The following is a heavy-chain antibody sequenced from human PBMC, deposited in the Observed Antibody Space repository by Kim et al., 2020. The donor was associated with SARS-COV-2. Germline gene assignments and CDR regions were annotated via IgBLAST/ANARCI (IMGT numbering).Heavy chain of an antibody. CDR1: GYTFTGYY. Sequence: ASVKVSCKASGYTFTGYYMHWVRQAPGQGLEWMGWINPNSGGTNYAQKFQGRVTMTRDTSISTAYMELSRLRSDDTAVYYCARALVRDGYKNTGWRCLGYWGQGTLVTVSS. D-gene: IGHD2-8*02. CDR2: INPNSGGT. V-gene: IGHV1-2*02. CDR3: ARALVRDGYKNTGWRCLGY. J-gene: IGHJ4*02.